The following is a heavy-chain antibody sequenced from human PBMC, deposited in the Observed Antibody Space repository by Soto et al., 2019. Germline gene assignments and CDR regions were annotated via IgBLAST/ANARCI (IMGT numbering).Heavy chain of an antibody. D-gene: IGHD3-10*01. CDR1: GGSISSGGYY. J-gene: IGHJ5*02. CDR2: IYYSGST. Sequence: QVQLQESGPGLVKPSQTLSLTCTVSGGSISSGGYYWIWIRQHPGKGLEWIGYIYYSGSTYYNPSVKSRVTISVDTSKNQFSLKLSSVTAADTAVYYCAREGGNYYGSGVFDPWGQGTLVTVSS. CDR3: AREGGNYYGSGVFDP. V-gene: IGHV4-31*03.